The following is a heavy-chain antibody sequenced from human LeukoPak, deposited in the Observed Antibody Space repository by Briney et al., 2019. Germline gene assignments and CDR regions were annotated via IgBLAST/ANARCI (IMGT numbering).Heavy chain of an antibody. CDR2: INHSGST. J-gene: IGHJ4*02. Sequence: PSETLSLTCAVYGGSFSGYYWSWIRQPRGKGLEWIGEINHSGSTNYNPSLKSRVTISVDTSKNQFSLKLSSVTAANTAVYYCARGINCSSTSCYKFGGGYYFDYWGQGTLVTVSS. D-gene: IGHD2-2*02. V-gene: IGHV4-34*01. CDR3: ARGINCSSTSCYKFGGGYYFDY. CDR1: GGSFSGYY.